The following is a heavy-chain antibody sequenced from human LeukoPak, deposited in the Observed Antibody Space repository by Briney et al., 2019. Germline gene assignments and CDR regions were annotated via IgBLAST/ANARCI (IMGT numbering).Heavy chain of an antibody. CDR3: TKNYDFWSGYRSGDYYGMDV. J-gene: IGHJ6*02. CDR1: GFTFSGSA. CDR2: IRSKANSYAT. D-gene: IGHD3-3*01. V-gene: IGHV3-73*01. Sequence: PGGPLRLSCAASGFTFSGSAMHWVRQASGKGLEWVGRIRSKANSYATAYAASVKGRFTISRDDSKNTAYLQMNSLKTEDTAVYYCTKNYDFWSGYRSGDYYGMDVWGQGTTVTVSS.